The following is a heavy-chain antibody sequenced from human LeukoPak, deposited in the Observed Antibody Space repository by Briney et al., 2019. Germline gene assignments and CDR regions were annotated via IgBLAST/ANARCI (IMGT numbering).Heavy chain of an antibody. J-gene: IGHJ4*02. Sequence: GGSLRLSCAASGFNFGAYTINWVRQAPGKGLERVSCIFSRSESILYADSVKGRFTISRDNAKNSLYLQMDSLRVEDTAAYYCARDFFHSSDSRPFDYWGQGTLVTVSS. D-gene: IGHD3-22*01. CDR3: ARDFFHSSDSRPFDY. V-gene: IGHV3-21*01. CDR1: GFNFGAYT. CDR2: IFSRSESI.